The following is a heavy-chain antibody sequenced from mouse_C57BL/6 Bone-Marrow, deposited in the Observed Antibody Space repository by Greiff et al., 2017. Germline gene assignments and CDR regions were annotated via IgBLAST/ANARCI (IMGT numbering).Heavy chain of an antibody. CDR1: GFTFSSYG. V-gene: IGHV5-6*01. J-gene: IGHJ2*01. CDR2: ISSGGSYT. Sequence: EVQLVESGGDLVKPGGSLKLSCAASGFTFSSYGMSWVRQTPDKRLEWVATISSGGSYTYYPDSVKGRFTISRDNAKNTLYLQMSSLKSEDTAMYYCARQFSYINYDYFDYWGQGTTLTVSS. D-gene: IGHD2-5*01. CDR3: ARQFSYINYDYFDY.